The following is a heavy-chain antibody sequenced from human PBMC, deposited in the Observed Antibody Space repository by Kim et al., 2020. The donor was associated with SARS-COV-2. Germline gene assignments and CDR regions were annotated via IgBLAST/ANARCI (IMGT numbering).Heavy chain of an antibody. J-gene: IGHJ2*01. Sequence: GGSLRLSCAASGFTFSSYSMSWIRQAPGKGLEWLSLINSGGSSTYYADSVKGRFTISRDNAKNTLYLQMNSLRAEDTAVYYCAKEGGYCISSCYFDLWGRGTLVTVSS. CDR1: GFTFSSYS. V-gene: IGHV3-23*03. CDR2: INSGGSST. D-gene: IGHD3-22*01. CDR3: AKEGGYCISSCYFDL.